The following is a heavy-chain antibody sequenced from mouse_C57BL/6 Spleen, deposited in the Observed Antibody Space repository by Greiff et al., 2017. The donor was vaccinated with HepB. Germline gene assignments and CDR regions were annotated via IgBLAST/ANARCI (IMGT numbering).Heavy chain of an antibody. CDR1: GFSLTSYG. J-gene: IGHJ3*01. CDR2: IWGDGST. CDR3: AKPEDDGEGAWFAY. V-gene: IGHV2-3*01. Sequence: VQLQQSGPGLVAPSQSLSITCTVSGFSLTSYGVSWVRQPPGKGLEWLGVIWGDGSTNYHSALISRLSISKDNSKSQVFLKLNSLQTDDTATYYCAKPEDDGEGAWFAYWGQGTLVTVSA. D-gene: IGHD2-3*01.